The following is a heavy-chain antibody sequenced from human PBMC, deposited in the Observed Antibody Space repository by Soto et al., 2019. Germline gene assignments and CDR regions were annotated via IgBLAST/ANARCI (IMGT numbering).Heavy chain of an antibody. Sequence: QVQLQESGPGQVKPSGTLSLTCDVSGGSISTTNRWSWVRQSPGKGLEWIGEVYDSGDTNYNPSLRSRLTISVDKSNNQFSLNLSSVTAADTAVYYCARRSLKPGYCYGSGCYHFDYWGQGALVTVSS. V-gene: IGHV4-4*02. CDR1: GGSISTTNR. J-gene: IGHJ4*02. CDR3: ARRSLKPGYCYGSGCYHFDY. CDR2: VYDSGDT. D-gene: IGHD2-15*01.